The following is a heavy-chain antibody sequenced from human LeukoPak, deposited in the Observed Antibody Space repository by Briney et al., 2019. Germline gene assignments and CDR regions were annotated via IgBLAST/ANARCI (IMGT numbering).Heavy chain of an antibody. CDR1: GFTFSDYY. CDR3: ARDKENIPDVSFDY. CDR2: ISSSGSTI. J-gene: IGHJ4*02. Sequence: GGSLRLSCAASGFTFSDYYMSWIRQAPGKGLEWVSYISSSGSTIYYADSVKGRFTISRDNAKNSLYLQMNSLRAEDTAVYYCARDKENIPDVSFDYWGQGTLVTVSS. V-gene: IGHV3-11*01. D-gene: IGHD3-16*01.